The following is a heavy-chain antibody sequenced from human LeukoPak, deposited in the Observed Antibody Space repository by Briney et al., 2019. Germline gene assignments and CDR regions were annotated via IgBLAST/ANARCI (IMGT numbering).Heavy chain of an antibody. CDR1: GSTFSSYG. J-gene: IGHJ5*02. CDR3: ARDPHIVVVPAAIRGWFDP. V-gene: IGHV1-18*01. D-gene: IGHD2-2*02. Sequence: ASVRVSCKASGSTFSSYGISWVRQAPGQGLEWMGWISAYNGNTNYAQKLQGRLTMTTDTSTSTAYMELRSLRSDDTAVYYCARDPHIVVVPAAIRGWFDPWGQGTLVTVSS. CDR2: ISAYNGNT.